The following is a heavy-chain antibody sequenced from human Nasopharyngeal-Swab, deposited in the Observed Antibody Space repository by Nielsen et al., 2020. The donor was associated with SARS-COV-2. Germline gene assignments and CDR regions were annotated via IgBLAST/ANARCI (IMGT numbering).Heavy chain of an antibody. CDR1: GFTVSSNY. V-gene: IGHV3-53*01. Sequence: GESLKISCAASGFTVSSNYMSWVRQAPGKGLEWVSVIYSGGSTYYADSVKGRFTISRDNSKNTLYLQMNSLRVEDTAVYYCARGIVGATWGQGTLVTVSS. CDR2: IYSGGST. CDR3: ARGIVGAT. D-gene: IGHD1-26*01. J-gene: IGHJ5*02.